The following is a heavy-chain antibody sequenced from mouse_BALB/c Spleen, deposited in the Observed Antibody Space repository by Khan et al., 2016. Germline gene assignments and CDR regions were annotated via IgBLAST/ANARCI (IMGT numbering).Heavy chain of an antibody. CDR3: ATYGNYEGFAY. CDR1: GYSITSGYY. V-gene: IGHV3-6*02. J-gene: IGHJ3*01. Sequence: EVQLQESGPGLVKPSQSLSLTCSVTGYSITSGYYWNWIRKFPGNKLEWMGYISYDGSNNYNPSLKNRISITRDTSKNQFFLKLNSGNTEDTATYYFATYGNYEGFAYWGQGTLVTVSS. D-gene: IGHD2-1*01. CDR2: ISYDGSN.